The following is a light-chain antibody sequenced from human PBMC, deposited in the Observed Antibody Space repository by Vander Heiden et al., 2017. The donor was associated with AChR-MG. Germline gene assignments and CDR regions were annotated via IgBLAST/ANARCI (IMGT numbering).Light chain of an antibody. V-gene: IGKV3-11*01. Sequence: EIVLTQSPAILSLSPGARSTLSCRASQSVSSYLAWYQQKPGQAPRLLIYDASNRATGIPARFSGSGSGTDFTLTISSLGPEDFAVYYCQQRNHGPSPGTFGHGTKVDIK. CDR1: QSVSSY. J-gene: IGKJ3*01. CDR2: DAS. CDR3: QQRNHGPSPGT.